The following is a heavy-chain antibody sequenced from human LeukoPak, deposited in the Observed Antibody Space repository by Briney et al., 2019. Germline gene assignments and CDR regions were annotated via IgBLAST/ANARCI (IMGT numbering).Heavy chain of an antibody. CDR2: IIPAFGTT. J-gene: IGHJ4*02. Sequence: SVKVSCKVSGDTFNSYAVAWVRQAPGQGLEWMGLIIPAFGTTHYAQRFQGRVTINSDKSTTTAYMELGSLRSEDTAVYYCAREYYGSGSYYDGYYFDFWGQGTLVTVSS. D-gene: IGHD3-10*01. V-gene: IGHV1-69*06. CDR1: GDTFNSYA. CDR3: AREYYGSGSYYDGYYFDF.